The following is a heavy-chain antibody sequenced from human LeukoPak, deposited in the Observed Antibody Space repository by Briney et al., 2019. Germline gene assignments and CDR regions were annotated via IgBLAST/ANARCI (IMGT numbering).Heavy chain of an antibody. CDR1: GFTFSSYS. V-gene: IGHV3-21*01. CDR2: ISSSSSYI. CDR3: ARDTAMVWGAFDY. J-gene: IGHJ4*02. D-gene: IGHD5-18*01. Sequence: KPGGSLRLSCAASGFTFSSYSMNWVRQAPGKGLEWVSSISSSSSYIYYADSVKGRFTISRDNAKNSLYLQMNSLGAEDTAVYYCARDTAMVWGAFDYWGQGTLVTVSS.